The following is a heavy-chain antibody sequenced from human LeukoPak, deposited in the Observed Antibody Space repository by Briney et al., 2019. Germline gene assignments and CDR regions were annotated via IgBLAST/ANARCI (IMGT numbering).Heavy chain of an antibody. Sequence: GGSLRLSCAASGFTFSSYAMSWVRQAPGKGLDWASAISGSAGSTYYADSVKGRFTISRDNSKNTLYLQMNSLRAEDTAVYYCAKFGAALPQKRLGTNTFDYWGQGTLVTVSS. CDR2: ISGSAGST. V-gene: IGHV3-23*01. D-gene: IGHD6-6*01. J-gene: IGHJ4*02. CDR3: AKFGAALPQKRLGTNTFDY. CDR1: GFTFSSYA.